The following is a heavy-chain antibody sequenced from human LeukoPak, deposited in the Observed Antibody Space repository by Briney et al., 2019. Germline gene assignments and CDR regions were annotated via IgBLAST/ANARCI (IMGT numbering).Heavy chain of an antibody. Sequence: ASVKVSCKASAYSISSYDMHWVRQAPGQGLEWMGWISAYNGNTNYAQKLQGRVTMTTDTSTSTAYMELRSLRSDDTAVYYCARSLGARVWFDPWGQGTLVTVSS. CDR1: AYSISSYD. CDR2: ISAYNGNT. V-gene: IGHV1-18*04. CDR3: ARSLGARVWFDP. J-gene: IGHJ5*02. D-gene: IGHD3-16*01.